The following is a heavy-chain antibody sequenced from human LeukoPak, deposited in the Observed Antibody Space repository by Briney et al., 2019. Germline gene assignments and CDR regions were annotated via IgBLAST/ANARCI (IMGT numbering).Heavy chain of an antibody. CDR3: ARDREARRADY. CDR2: IWYDGSKK. Sequence: GGSLRLSCAASGFTFSNHGMYWVRQAPGKGLEWVAVIWYDGSKKYYADSVEGRFTISRDNSKNALYLQMNSLRAEDTAVYYCARDREARRADYWGQGTLVTVSS. CDR1: GFTFSNHG. V-gene: IGHV3-33*01. J-gene: IGHJ4*02.